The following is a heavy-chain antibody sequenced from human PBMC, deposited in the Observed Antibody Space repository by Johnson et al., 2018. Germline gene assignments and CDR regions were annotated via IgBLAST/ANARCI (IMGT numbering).Heavy chain of an antibody. D-gene: IGHD3-16*01. CDR2: MSSGSGTI. V-gene: IGHV3-48*01. CDR3: ARGGNGYYFYDMDV. J-gene: IGHJ6*03. CDR1: GFTFSSYA. Sequence: VQLVESGGGVVQPGRSLRLSCAASGFTFSSYAMHWVRQAPGKGLEWISYMSSGSGTIYHADSVKGRFTMSRDNDKNSLYLQMNSLRAEDTAVYYFARGGNGYYFYDMDVWGKGTTVTVSS.